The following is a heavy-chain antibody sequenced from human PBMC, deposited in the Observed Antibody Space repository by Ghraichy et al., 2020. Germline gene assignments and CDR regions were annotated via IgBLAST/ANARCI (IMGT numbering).Heavy chain of an antibody. D-gene: IGHD3-16*01. V-gene: IGHV1-18*04. Sequence: ASVKVSCKASGYTFTNYGITWVRQAPGEGLEWMGGISAYNGNTNYAQNLQGRVTMTTDTSTSTAYMELRSLRSDDTAVYYCARERGGPFPYWGQGTLVTVSS. J-gene: IGHJ4*02. CDR2: ISAYNGNT. CDR1: GYTFTNYG. CDR3: ARERGGPFPY.